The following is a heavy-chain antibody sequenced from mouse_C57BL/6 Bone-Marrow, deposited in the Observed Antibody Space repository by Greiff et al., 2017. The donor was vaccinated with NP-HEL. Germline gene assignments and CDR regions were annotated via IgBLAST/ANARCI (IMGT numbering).Heavy chain of an antibody. V-gene: IGHV1-69*01. Sequence: QVQLQQSGAELVMPGASVKLSCKASGYTFTSYWMHWVKQRPGQGLEWIGEIDPSDSYTNYNQKFKGKSTLTVDKSSSTAYMQLSSLTSEDSAVYYCARGGYYYGSSLWGQGTTLTVSS. CDR1: GYTFTSYW. CDR2: IDPSDSYT. CDR3: ARGGYYYGSSL. J-gene: IGHJ2*01. D-gene: IGHD1-1*01.